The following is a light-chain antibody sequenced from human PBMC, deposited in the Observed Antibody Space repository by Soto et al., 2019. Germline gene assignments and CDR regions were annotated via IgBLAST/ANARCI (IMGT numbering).Light chain of an antibody. CDR3: QQYNNLPYT. J-gene: IGKJ2*01. CDR2: DAS. Sequence: DIQMTQSPSSLSASLGDRVTITCQASQAISKYLHWYHQRPGKAPRLVIYDASNLEAGAPSRFSGGGSGTSFTLTISSLQPEDIGTYFCQQYNNLPYTFGQGTKLDIK. V-gene: IGKV1-33*01. CDR1: QAISKY.